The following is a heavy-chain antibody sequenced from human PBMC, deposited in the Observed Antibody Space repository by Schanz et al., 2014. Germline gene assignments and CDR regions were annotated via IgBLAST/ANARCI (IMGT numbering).Heavy chain of an antibody. D-gene: IGHD3-3*01. J-gene: IGHJ4*02. CDR3: ARDRRFFDRDDLYYFDS. CDR1: GYTFTSYG. CDR2: ISAYNGNT. V-gene: IGHV1-18*01. Sequence: QVQLVQSGAEVKKPGASVRVSCKASGYTFTSYGISWVRQASGQGLEWMGWISAYNGNTKYPQKLQGRVTMTTDTSTSTAYMELRSLRSDDTAVYYCARDRRFFDRDDLYYFDSWGQGTLVTVSS.